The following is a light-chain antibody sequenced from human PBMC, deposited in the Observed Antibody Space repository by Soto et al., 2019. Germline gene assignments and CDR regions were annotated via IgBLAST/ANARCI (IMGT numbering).Light chain of an antibody. CDR1: QNINYW. J-gene: IGKJ1*01. CDR2: DVS. V-gene: IGKV1-5*01. CDR3: QHYAFDSQT. Sequence: DIQMTQSPATVSASAGDRVTITCRSSQNINYWLAWYQQRPGSAPKLLIYDVSTLQSGVPSRFSGSHSGTDFTLTISPLQPDDFATYYCQHYAFDSQTFGQGTKVEVK.